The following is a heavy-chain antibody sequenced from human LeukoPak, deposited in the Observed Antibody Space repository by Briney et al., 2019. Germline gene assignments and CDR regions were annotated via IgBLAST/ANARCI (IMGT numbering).Heavy chain of an antibody. CDR2: IYSGGTT. V-gene: IGHV3-66*01. D-gene: IGHD6-13*01. CDR3: ARVQGSSWFDP. Sequence: GGSLRLSCAASGFTFSSYGMHWVRQAPGKGLEWVSVIYSGGTTNYADSVKGRFTISRDGSKNTLHLQMNSLRAEDTAVYYCARVQGSSWFDPWGQGTLVTVSS. J-gene: IGHJ5*02. CDR1: GFTFSSYG.